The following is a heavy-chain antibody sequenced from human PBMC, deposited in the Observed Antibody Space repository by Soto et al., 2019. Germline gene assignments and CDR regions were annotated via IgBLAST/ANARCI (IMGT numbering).Heavy chain of an antibody. CDR2: INTDNGNT. V-gene: IGHV1-3*04. Sequence: QVQVVQSGAEVKKPGASVTVSCKASGYTFTTYAIHWVRQAPGQSLEWMGWINTDNGNTYYSQKMQARVTITRDTSASTAYMEVSRLRSEDTAVYYCARSRVRGGYYFDDWGQGALVTVSS. CDR1: GYTFTTYA. J-gene: IGHJ4*02. CDR3: ARSRVRGGYYFDD. D-gene: IGHD3-16*01.